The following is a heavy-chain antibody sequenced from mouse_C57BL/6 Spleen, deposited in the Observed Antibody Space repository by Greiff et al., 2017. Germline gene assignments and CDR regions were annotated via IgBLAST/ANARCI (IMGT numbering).Heavy chain of an antibody. D-gene: IGHD1-1*01. CDR3: AKMADYYGSSYWYFDV. J-gene: IGHJ1*03. V-gene: IGHV2-5*01. CDR1: GFSLTSYG. CDR2: IWRGGST. Sequence: QVQLKESGPGLVQPSQSLSITCTVSGFSLTSYGVHWVRQSPGKGLEWLGVIWRGGSTDYNAAFMSRLSITKDNSKSQVFFKMNSLQADDTAIYYCAKMADYYGSSYWYFDVWGTGTTVTVSS.